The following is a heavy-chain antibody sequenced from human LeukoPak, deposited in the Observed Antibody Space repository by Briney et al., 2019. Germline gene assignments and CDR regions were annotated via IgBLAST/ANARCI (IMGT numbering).Heavy chain of an antibody. Sequence: ASVKVSCKASGYTFTGYYMHWVRQAPGQGLEWMGWINPNSGGTNYAQKFQGRVTITRDTSASTAYMELSSLRSEDTAVYYCARSPYGSGSYYKPPLFDYWGQGTLVTVSS. CDR1: GYTFTGYY. J-gene: IGHJ4*02. CDR3: ARSPYGSGSYYKPPLFDY. CDR2: INPNSGGT. D-gene: IGHD3-10*01. V-gene: IGHV1-2*02.